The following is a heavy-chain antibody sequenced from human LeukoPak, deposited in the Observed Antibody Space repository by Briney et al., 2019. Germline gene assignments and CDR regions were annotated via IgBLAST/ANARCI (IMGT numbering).Heavy chain of an antibody. D-gene: IGHD2-15*01. J-gene: IGHJ5*02. CDR1: GYTLTELS. V-gene: IGHV1-24*01. CDR2: SDPEDGET. Sequence: GASVKVSCKVSGYTLTELSMHWVRQAPGKGLEWMGGSDPEDGETIYAQKFQGRVTMTEDTSTDTAYMELSSLRSEDTAVYYCATVESVVVAATNWFDPWGQGTLVTVSS. CDR3: ATVESVVVAATNWFDP.